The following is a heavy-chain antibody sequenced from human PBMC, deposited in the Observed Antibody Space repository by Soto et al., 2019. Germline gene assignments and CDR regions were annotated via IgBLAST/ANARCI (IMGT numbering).Heavy chain of an antibody. CDR1: GGTFSSYA. Sequence: QVQLVQSGAEVKKPGSSVKVSCKASGGTFSSYAISWVRQAPGQGLEWMGGIIPIFGTANYAQKFQGRVTITADESTGTADMELSSLRSEDTAVYYCARAHGVAGTKKGWFDPWGQGTLVTVSS. D-gene: IGHD1-7*01. V-gene: IGHV1-69*12. J-gene: IGHJ5*02. CDR3: ARAHGVAGTKKGWFDP. CDR2: IIPIFGTA.